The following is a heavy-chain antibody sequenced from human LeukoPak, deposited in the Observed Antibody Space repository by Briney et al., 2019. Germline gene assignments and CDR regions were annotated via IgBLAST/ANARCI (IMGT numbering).Heavy chain of an antibody. J-gene: IGHJ6*02. CDR2: INHSGST. V-gene: IGHV4-34*01. CDR1: GGSFSGYY. D-gene: IGHD5-18*01. Sequence: SETLSLTCAVYGGSFSGYYWSWIRQPPGKGLEWTGEINHSGSTNYNPSLKSRVTISVDTSKNQFSLKLSSVTAADTAVYYCARFRGYSYGSYYYYYGMDVWGQGTLVTVSS. CDR3: ARFRGYSYGSYYYYYGMDV.